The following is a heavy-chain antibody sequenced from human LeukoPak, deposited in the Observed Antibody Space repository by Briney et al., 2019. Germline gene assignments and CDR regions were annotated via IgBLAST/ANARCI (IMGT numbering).Heavy chain of an antibody. CDR2: IYPGDSDT. CDR3: ASLSSRGAGGEDY. CDR1: GYSFTRHW. Sequence: GESLKISCKGSGYSFTRHWIAWVRQMPGKGLEWMGIIYPGDSDTRYSPSFQGQVTISVDNSSSTAYLQWSSLQASDAAIYYCASLSSRGAGGEDYWGHGTLVTVSS. V-gene: IGHV5-51*01. D-gene: IGHD3-16*01. J-gene: IGHJ4*01.